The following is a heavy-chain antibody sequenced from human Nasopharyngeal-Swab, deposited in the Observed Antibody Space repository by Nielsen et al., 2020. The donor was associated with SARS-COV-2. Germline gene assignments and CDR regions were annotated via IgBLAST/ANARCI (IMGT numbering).Heavy chain of an antibody. V-gene: IGHV3-48*01. Sequence: GESLKISCAASGFTFSSYSMNWVRQAPGKGLEWVSYISSSSSTIYYADSVKGRFTISRDNAKNSLYLQMNSLRAEDTAAYYCARDVVVETYYYYYMDVWGKGTTVTVSS. CDR3: ARDVVVETYYYYYMDV. D-gene: IGHD2-2*01. J-gene: IGHJ6*03. CDR2: ISSSSSTI. CDR1: GFTFSSYS.